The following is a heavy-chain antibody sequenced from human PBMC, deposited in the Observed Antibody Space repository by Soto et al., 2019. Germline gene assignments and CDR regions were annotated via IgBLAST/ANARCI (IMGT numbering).Heavy chain of an antibody. CDR1: GFTFSSYA. CDR2: ISGSGGST. Sequence: EVQLLESVGGLVQPGGSLRLSCAASGFTFSSYAMSWVRQAPGKGLEWVSAISGSGGSTYYADSVKARFTNSRDNSKNTLYLQMNSLRAEDTAVYYCAKEGGTVTTVNWFDPWGQGTLVTVSS. CDR3: AKEGGTVTTVNWFDP. V-gene: IGHV3-23*01. D-gene: IGHD4-17*01. J-gene: IGHJ5*02.